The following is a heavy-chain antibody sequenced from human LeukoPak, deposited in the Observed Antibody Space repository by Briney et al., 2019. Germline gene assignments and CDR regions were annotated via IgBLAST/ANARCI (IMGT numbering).Heavy chain of an antibody. D-gene: IGHD3-10*01. J-gene: IGHJ6*03. CDR3: ARLSAYYYGSFFYYYMDV. CDR2: IKEDERER. Sequence: GGSLRLSCAGSGFTFSSYWMTWGGQSPGKGAEWGANIKEDERERDTVDSGKGRFTISRDNANNSVHLHMNSLRAEDTALYYCARLSAYYYGSFFYYYMDVWGKGTTVTVSS. V-gene: IGHV3-7*01. CDR1: GFTFSSYW.